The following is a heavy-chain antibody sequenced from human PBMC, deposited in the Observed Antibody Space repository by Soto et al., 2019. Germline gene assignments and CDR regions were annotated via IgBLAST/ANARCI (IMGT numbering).Heavy chain of an antibody. V-gene: IGHV3-15*01. CDR2: IKSKTDGGTT. CDR3: TTGLAAAGTNY. D-gene: IGHD6-13*01. Sequence: PGGSLRLSCAASGFTFNAAWMRWVRHAPGKGLEWVGRIKSKTDGGTTDFAAPVKGRFTISRDDSKNTVYLQMNSLKIEDTAVYYCTTGLAAAGTNYWGQGTLVTVSS. J-gene: IGHJ4*02. CDR1: GFTFNAAW.